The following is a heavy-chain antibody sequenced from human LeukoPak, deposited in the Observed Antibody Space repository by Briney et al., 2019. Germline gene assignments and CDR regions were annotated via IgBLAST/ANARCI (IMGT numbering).Heavy chain of an antibody. V-gene: IGHV4-39*01. D-gene: IGHD5-24*01. Sequence: SETLSLTCTVSGGSIGSSNYFWGWIRQPPGKGLEWIGSIYYTGSTHNNPSLKSRVTLSVDTSKNQFSLKLSSVTAADTAVYFCARPVEMSAYFQHWGQGTLVSVSS. CDR3: ARPVEMSAYFQH. CDR2: IYYTGST. J-gene: IGHJ1*01. CDR1: GGSIGSSNYF.